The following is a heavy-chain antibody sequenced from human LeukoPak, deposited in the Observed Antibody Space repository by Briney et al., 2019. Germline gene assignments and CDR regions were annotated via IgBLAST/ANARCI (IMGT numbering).Heavy chain of an antibody. Sequence: SETLSLTCAVSGGSISSSNWWSWIRQPAGKGLEWIGRIYTSGSTNYNPSLKSRVTMSVDTSKNQFSLKLSSVTAADTAVYYCARTTLLNFDWSPDAFDIWGQGTMVTVSS. D-gene: IGHD3-9*01. CDR1: GGSISSSNW. J-gene: IGHJ3*02. V-gene: IGHV4-4*07. CDR3: ARTTLLNFDWSPDAFDI. CDR2: IYTSGST.